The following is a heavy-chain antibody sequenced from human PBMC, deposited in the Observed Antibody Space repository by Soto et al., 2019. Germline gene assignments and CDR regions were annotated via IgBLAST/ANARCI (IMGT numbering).Heavy chain of an antibody. J-gene: IGHJ4*02. CDR3: AKGVVVVPAAALDY. D-gene: IGHD2-2*01. V-gene: IGHV3-30*18. Sequence: GGSLRLSCASSGFTFSSYGMHWVRQDPGKGLEWVAVISYDGSNKYYADSVKGRFTISRDNSKNTLYLQMNSLRAEDTAVYYCAKGVVVVPAAALDYWGQGT. CDR2: ISYDGSNK. CDR1: GFTFSSYG.